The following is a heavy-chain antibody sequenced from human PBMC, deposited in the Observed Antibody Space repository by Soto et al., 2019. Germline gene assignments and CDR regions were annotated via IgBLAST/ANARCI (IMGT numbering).Heavy chain of an antibody. J-gene: IGHJ6*02. CDR1: GDSVSSNSAA. CDR3: ATSGSLRGGYCYYGMDV. D-gene: IGHD1-26*01. Sequence: SQTLSLTCAISGDSVSSNSAAWNWIRQSPSRGLEWLGRTYYRSKWYNDYAVSVKSRITINPDTSKNQFSLQLNSVTPEDTAVYYCATSGSLRGGYCYYGMDVWGQGTTVTGSS. V-gene: IGHV6-1*01. CDR2: TYYRSKWYN.